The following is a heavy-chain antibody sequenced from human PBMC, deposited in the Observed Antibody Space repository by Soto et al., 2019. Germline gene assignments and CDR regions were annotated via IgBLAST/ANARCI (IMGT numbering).Heavy chain of an antibody. Sequence: GGSLRLSCAASGFTFSSYSMNWVRQAPGKGLEWVSSISSSSSYIYYADSVKGRFTISRDNAKNSLYLQMNSLRAEDTAVYYCASTWEYYYYYGMDVWGQGXTVTVPS. V-gene: IGHV3-21*01. CDR3: ASTWEYYYYYGMDV. CDR1: GFTFSSYS. J-gene: IGHJ6*02. D-gene: IGHD1-26*01. CDR2: ISSSSSYI.